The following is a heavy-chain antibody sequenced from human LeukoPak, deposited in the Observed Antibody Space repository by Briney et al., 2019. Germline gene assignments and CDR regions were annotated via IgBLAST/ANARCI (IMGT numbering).Heavy chain of an antibody. D-gene: IGHD3-22*01. CDR2: ISGSGGST. V-gene: IGHV3-23*01. Sequence: GGSLRLSCAASGFXFSSYAISWVRQAPGKGLEWVSAISGSGGSTYYADSVKGRFTISRDNSKNTLYLQMNSLRAEDTAVYYCAKEGDVSSGYYFDYWGQGTLVTVSS. CDR3: AKEGDVSSGYYFDY. J-gene: IGHJ4*02. CDR1: GFXFSSYA.